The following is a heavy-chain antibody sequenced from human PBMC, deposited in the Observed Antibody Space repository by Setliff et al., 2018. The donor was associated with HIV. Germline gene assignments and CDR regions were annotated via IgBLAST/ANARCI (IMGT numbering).Heavy chain of an antibody. V-gene: IGHV1-18*01. CDR3: ARGHLDYNFWDEVLGNWFDP. CDR2: ISAYTGHT. J-gene: IGHJ5*02. Sequence: ASVKVSCKASGYSFINYGISWVRQAPGQGLEWMGWISAYTGHTDYASRLLGRVTLTTDTSIRTAYMELSSLRSEDTAVYYCARGHLDYNFWDEVLGNWFDPWGQGTLVTVSS. D-gene: IGHD3-3*01. CDR1: GYSFINYG.